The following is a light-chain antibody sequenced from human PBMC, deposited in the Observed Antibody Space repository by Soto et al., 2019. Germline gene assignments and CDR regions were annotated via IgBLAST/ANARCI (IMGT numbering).Light chain of an antibody. Sequence: DLQMTQSPSSVSASVGDRVTITCRASQRISNWVAWYQLKPGKAPKLLIYAVSSLQTGVPSRFSGGGSGTDFTLTINSLQPEDFATYYCQQATNFPAFGQGTKVEVK. CDR1: QRISNW. CDR3: QQATNFPA. CDR2: AVS. J-gene: IGKJ1*01. V-gene: IGKV1-12*01.